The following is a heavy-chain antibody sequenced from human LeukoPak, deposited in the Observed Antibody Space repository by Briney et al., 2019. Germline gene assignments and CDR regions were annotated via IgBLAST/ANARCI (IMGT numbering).Heavy chain of an antibody. D-gene: IGHD3-10*01. Sequence: PGGSLRPSCAASGFTFSSYWMHWVRQAPGKGLMWVSRMKSDGSSTSYADSVKGRFTISRDNAKNTLYLQMNSLRAEDTAVYYCAVRQGGSYTGESDYWGQGTLVTVSS. J-gene: IGHJ4*02. V-gene: IGHV3-74*01. CDR3: AVRQGGSYTGESDY. CDR2: MKSDGSST. CDR1: GFTFSSYW.